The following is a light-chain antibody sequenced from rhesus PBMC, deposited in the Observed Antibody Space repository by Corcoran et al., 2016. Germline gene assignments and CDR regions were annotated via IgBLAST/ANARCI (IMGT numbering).Light chain of an antibody. CDR3: QQGYSYPWT. CDR1: QSLSNY. CDR2: RAS. Sequence: DIQMTQSPSSLSASVGDRVTITCQASQSLSNYLNWYQQKPGKIPKLLIYRASSLQSGIPSRFSGSGSGTDFTLTISSLQPEDFATYYCQQGYSYPWTFGQGTKVEIK. J-gene: IGKJ1*01. V-gene: IGKV1S9*01.